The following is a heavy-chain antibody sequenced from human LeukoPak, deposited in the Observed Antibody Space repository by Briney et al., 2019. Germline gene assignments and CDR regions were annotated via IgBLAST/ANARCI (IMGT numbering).Heavy chain of an antibody. Sequence: ASVKVSRKASGYTFTSYGISWVRQAPGQGLEWMGWISAYHGNTNYAQKPQGRVTMTTDRSTSTAYMELRSLRSDDTAVYYCARGPYSSSSDYWGQGTLVTVSS. CDR3: ARGPYSSSSDY. CDR1: GYTFTSYG. J-gene: IGHJ4*02. CDR2: ISAYHGNT. D-gene: IGHD6-13*01. V-gene: IGHV1-18*01.